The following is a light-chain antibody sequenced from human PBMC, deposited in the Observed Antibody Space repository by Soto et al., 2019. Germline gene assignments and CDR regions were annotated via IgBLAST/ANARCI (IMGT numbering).Light chain of an antibody. V-gene: IGKV3-15*01. J-gene: IGKJ1*01. Sequence: EIVMTQSPATLSVSPGERATLSCRASQSVSSNLAWYQQKPGQAPRLLIYGASTRATGIPARFSGSGSGTEFTHTISSLQSEDFAVYYCQQYNNWSPTWTFGQGTDVEIK. CDR3: QQYNNWSPTWT. CDR1: QSVSSN. CDR2: GAS.